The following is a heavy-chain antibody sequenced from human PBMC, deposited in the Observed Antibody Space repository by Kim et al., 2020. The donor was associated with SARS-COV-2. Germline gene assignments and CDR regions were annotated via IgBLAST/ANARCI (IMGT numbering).Heavy chain of an antibody. CDR2: INTANGET. CDR3: ARGQVGGFLDL. Sequence: ASVKVSCKPSGDSFTAYSIHWVRQAPGQRLEWMGWINTANGETEFSQNFQGRVTITRDTSANTVYMELSSPTYEERAVYYCARGQVGGFLDLCRQGTLVT. J-gene: IGHJ5*02. V-gene: IGHV1-3*04. CDR1: GDSFTAYS. D-gene: IGHD3-10*01.